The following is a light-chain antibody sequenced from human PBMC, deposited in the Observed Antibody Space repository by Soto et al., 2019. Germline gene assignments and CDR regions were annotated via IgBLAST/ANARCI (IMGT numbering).Light chain of an antibody. CDR3: QQYGSSPPVT. J-gene: IGKJ1*01. CDR2: GAS. Sequence: EIVLTQSPGTLSLSPGERATLSCRASQSVSSSYLAWYQQKPGQAPMLLIYGASSRATDIPDRFSGSGSGTDFTLTISRLEPEDFAVYYCQQYGSSPPVTFGQGTKVDI. V-gene: IGKV3-20*01. CDR1: QSVSSSY.